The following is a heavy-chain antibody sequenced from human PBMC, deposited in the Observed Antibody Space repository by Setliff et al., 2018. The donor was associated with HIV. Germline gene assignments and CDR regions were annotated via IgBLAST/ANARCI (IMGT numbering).Heavy chain of an antibody. D-gene: IGHD2-2*01. J-gene: IGHJ4*02. CDR2: MNPKSGNT. CDR1: GYTFIHYD. V-gene: IGHV1-8*02. CDR3: ARGYCSSTSCYGIYYFDN. Sequence: ASVKVSCKASGYTFIHYDVSWVRRAPGQGLEWMGWMNPKSGNTGYARKFQGRVTMTRKTSISTAYMELRSLRSDDTAVYYCARGYCSSTSCYGIYYFDNWGQGTPVTVSS.